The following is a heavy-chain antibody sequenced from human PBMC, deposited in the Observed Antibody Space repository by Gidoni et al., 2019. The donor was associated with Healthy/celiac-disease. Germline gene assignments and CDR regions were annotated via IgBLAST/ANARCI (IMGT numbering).Heavy chain of an antibody. CDR3: AKMVNDGYSGYQYYFDY. CDR2: MSGSGGST. CDR1: GFTLRSYA. Sequence: EVQLLESGGGLVQPGGSLRLSCAASGFTLRSYAMSWVRQAPGKGLGWVAAMSGSGGSTYYADSVKGRFTISRDNSKNTLYLQMNSLRAEDTAVYYCAKMVNDGYSGYQYYFDYWGQGTLVTVSS. V-gene: IGHV3-23*01. D-gene: IGHD5-12*01. J-gene: IGHJ4*02.